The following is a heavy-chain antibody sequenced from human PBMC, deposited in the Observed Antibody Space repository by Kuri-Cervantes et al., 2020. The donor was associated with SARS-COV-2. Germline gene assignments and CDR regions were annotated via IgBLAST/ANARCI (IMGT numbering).Heavy chain of an antibody. D-gene: IGHD3-3*01. CDR1: GFTFSSYS. V-gene: IGHV3-48*01. Sequence: GESLKISCAASGFTFSSYSMNWVRQAPGKGLEWVSYISSSSSTIYYAGSVKGRFTISRDNAKNSLYLQMNSLRAEDTAVYYCARDQEADFWSGYYRQTGYYYYGMDVWGQGTTVTVSS. CDR3: ARDQEADFWSGYYRQTGYYYYGMDV. CDR2: ISSSSSTI. J-gene: IGHJ6*02.